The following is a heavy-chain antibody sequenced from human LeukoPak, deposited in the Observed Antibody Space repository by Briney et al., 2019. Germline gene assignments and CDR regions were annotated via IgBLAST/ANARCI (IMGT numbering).Heavy chain of an antibody. CDR1: GGSISSYY. CDR3: ARGLRGYSYGYRDYYMDV. D-gene: IGHD5-18*01. V-gene: IGHV4-59*12. Sequence: SETLSLTCTVSGGSISSYYWSWIRQPPGKGLEWIGYIYYSGSTNYNPSLKSRVTISVDTSKNQFSLKLSSVTAADTAVYYCARGLRGYSYGYRDYYMDVWGKGTTVTVSS. J-gene: IGHJ6*03. CDR2: IYYSGST.